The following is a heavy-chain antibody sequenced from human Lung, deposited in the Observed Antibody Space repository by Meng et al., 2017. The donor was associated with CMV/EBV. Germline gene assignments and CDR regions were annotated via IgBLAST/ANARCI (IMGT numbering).Heavy chain of an antibody. J-gene: IGHJ4*02. Sequence: SVKVSXXASGYTFTDYYMHWVRQAPGQRLEWMGWINPSNGGTDYAQKFQGRVTMTRDTSISTAYIELSRLRSDDTAVYYCGRGSPITGARTPYYYWGQGTLVTVSS. V-gene: IGHV1-2*02. CDR1: GYTFTDYY. CDR2: INPSNGGT. CDR3: GRGSPITGARTPYYY. D-gene: IGHD1-20*01.